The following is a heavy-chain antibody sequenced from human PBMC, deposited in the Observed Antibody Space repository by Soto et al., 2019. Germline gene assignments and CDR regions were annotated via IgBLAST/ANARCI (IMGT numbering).Heavy chain of an antibody. CDR1: GPSIRSYH. V-gene: IGHV4-4*07. D-gene: IGHD3-16*01. CDR3: AKDVSSRRWFDP. J-gene: IGHJ5*02. CDR2: MQHTGNT. Sequence: PSETLSLTCAVSGPSIRSYHWSWIRQPAGKGLEWIGRMQHTGNTNYNPSLKSRVTMSVDTSKNQISLKMTSVTAADTAVYFCAKDVSSRRWFDPWGQGILVTVSS.